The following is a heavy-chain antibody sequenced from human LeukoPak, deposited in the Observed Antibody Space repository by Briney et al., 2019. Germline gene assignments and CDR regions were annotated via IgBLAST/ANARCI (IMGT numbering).Heavy chain of an antibody. CDR2: MNPNSGNT. CDR1: GYTFTSYD. J-gene: IGHJ5*02. D-gene: IGHD1-26*01. Sequence: ASVKVSCKASGYTFTSYDIKWVRQATGQGLEWMGWMNPNSGNTGYAQKFQGRVTMARNTSISTAYMELSSLRSEDTAVYYCARTVGATNCFDPWGQGTLVTVSS. CDR3: ARTVGATNCFDP. V-gene: IGHV1-8*01.